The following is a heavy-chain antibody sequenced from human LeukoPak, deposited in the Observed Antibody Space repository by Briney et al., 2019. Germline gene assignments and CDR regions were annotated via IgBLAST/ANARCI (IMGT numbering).Heavy chain of an antibody. CDR1: GGSISSGSYY. J-gene: IGHJ4*02. Sequence: SETLSLTCAVSGGSISSGSYYWSWIRQPPGKGLEWIGSIYYSGSTYYNPSLKSRVTISVDTSKNQFSLKLSSVTAADTAVYYCARHTNDVVVPAAMTLWGQGTLVTVSS. CDR2: IYYSGST. CDR3: ARHTNDVVVPAAMTL. V-gene: IGHV4-39*01. D-gene: IGHD2-2*01.